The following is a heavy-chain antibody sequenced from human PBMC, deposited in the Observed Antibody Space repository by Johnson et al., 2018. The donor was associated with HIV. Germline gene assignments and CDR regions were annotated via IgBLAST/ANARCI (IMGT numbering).Heavy chain of an antibody. J-gene: IGHJ3*02. D-gene: IGHD4-23*01. CDR3: AKSPGKDGGGTSGALDI. V-gene: IGHV3-30*02. CDR1: GFTFNNYG. Sequence: QVQLVESGGGLVQPGGSLRLSCAASGFTFNNYGMHWVRQAPGKGLEWVAFIRYDGSNKNYVDSVKGRLTISRDNSKNTLYLQMNRLRPEDTALYYCAKSPGKDGGGTSGALDIWGQGTMFTVSS. CDR2: IRYDGSNK.